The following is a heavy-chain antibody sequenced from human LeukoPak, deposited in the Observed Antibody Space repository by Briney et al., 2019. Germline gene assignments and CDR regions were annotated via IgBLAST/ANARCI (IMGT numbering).Heavy chain of an antibody. V-gene: IGHV3-9*01. CDR3: AKDSYGGSGSYYLYSFDM. D-gene: IGHD3-10*01. CDR2: ISWNGASI. J-gene: IGHJ3*02. CDR1: GFTFDDYA. Sequence: GGSLRLSCAASGFTFDDYAMHWVRHAPGKGLEWVSGISWNGASIGYADSVKGRFTISRDNAKNSLYLQMSSLRIEDTASYYCAKDSYGGSGSYYLYSFDMWGQGTMVTVSS.